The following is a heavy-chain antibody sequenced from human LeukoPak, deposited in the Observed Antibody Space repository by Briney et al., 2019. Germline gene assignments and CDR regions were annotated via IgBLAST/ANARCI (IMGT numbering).Heavy chain of an antibody. J-gene: IGHJ4*02. CDR1: GFAFSSYG. D-gene: IGHD6-6*01. CDR3: ARAYSSSSPPDY. Sequence: GGSLRLSCAASGFAFSSYGMHWVRQAPGKGLEWVAVIWYDGSNKYYADSVKGRFTISRDNSKNTLYLQMNSLRAEDTAVYYCARAYSSSSPPDYWGQGTLVTVSS. CDR2: IWYDGSNK. V-gene: IGHV3-33*01.